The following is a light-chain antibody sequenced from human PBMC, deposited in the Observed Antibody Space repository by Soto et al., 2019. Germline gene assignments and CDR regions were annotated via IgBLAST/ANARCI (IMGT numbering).Light chain of an antibody. Sequence: QSALTQPASVSGSPGQSITISCTGTSSDVGGYNYVAWYQQHPGKAPKLMIYDVSNRPSGVSNRFSGSKSGNTAPLTISRLQAEDEADYYCSSYTSSSSLVFGGGTKLTVL. V-gene: IGLV2-14*01. J-gene: IGLJ2*01. CDR3: SSYTSSSSLV. CDR2: DVS. CDR1: SSDVGGYNY.